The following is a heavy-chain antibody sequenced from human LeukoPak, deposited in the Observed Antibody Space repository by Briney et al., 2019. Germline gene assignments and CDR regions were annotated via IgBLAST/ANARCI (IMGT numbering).Heavy chain of an antibody. Sequence: GGSLRLSCAASGFTFSSYAMNWVRRAPGKGLEWVSYISSGSSTTYYADSVKGRLTISRDNAENSLYLQMNSLRAEDTAVYYCASEEGRYYDMGVWGQGTTVTVSS. V-gene: IGHV3-48*01. J-gene: IGHJ6*02. CDR1: GFTFSSYA. CDR2: ISSGSSTT. CDR3: ASEEGRYYDMGV.